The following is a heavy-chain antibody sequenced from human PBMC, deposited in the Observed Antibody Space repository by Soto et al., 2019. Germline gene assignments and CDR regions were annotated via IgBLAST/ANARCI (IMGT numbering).Heavy chain of an antibody. CDR3: ASGRLAIFY. V-gene: IGHV3-9*01. J-gene: IGHJ4*02. CDR2: ISWNSGSI. D-gene: IGHD3-3*01. Sequence: GGSLRLSCAASGFTFDDYAMHWVRQAPGKGLEWVSGISWNSGSIGYADSVKGRFTISRDNAKNSLYLQMNSLRAEDTALYYCASGRLAIFYWGQGTLVTVSS. CDR1: GFTFDDYA.